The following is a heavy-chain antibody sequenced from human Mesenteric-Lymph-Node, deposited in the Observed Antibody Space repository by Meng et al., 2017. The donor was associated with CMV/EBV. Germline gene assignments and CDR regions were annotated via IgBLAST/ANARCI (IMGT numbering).Heavy chain of an antibody. V-gene: IGHV3-74*03. CDR1: SGYW. CDR3: ATGYSSGWHPLIDL. Sequence: GGSLRLSCAAFSGYWMHWVRQVPGKGLVWVSRINTDGSTATYADSVKGRFFISRDNAKNTLYLQMDSLRAEDTAVYYCATGYSSGWHPLIDLWGQGTLVTVSS. D-gene: IGHD6-19*01. CDR2: INTDGSTA. J-gene: IGHJ5*02.